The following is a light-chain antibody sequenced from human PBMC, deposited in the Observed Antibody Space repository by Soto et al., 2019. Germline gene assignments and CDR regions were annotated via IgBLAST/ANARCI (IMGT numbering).Light chain of an antibody. CDR3: AAWDDSLNGVV. CDR1: SSNIGSNT. V-gene: IGLV1-44*01. Sequence: QSVLTQPPSASGTPGQRVTISCSGSSSNIGSNTVNWYQQLPGTAPKLIIYSNNQRPSGVPDRFSGSKSGPSDSLAISGLQAEDEADYYCAAWDDSLNGVVFGGGTKLTVL. J-gene: IGLJ2*01. CDR2: SNN.